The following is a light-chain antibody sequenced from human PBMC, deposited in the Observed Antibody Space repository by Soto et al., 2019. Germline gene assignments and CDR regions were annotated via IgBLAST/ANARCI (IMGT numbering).Light chain of an antibody. CDR2: GAS. CDR3: QQYDSSRALT. J-gene: IGKJ4*01. Sequence: EIVLTQSPGTLSLSPGERATLSCRASQSVSSSYLAWYQQKPGQAPRLLIYGASSRATGIPDRFSGSGSGTEVIITISRLEPEDFAVDYCQQYDSSRALTFGGGTKVEIK. V-gene: IGKV3-20*01. CDR1: QSVSSSY.